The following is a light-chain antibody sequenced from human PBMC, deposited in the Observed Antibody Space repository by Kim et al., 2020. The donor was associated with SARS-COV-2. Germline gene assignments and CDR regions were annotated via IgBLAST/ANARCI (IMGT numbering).Light chain of an antibody. J-gene: IGKJ2*01. CDR2: GAS. Sequence: DIQMTQSPSTLSASVGDRVTITCRASQSVSSSLGWYQQKPGKAPKLLIYGASRLESGVPSRFSGSGSGTEFTLTISNLQPDDFATYYCQQSINYYTFGQGTKLEI. CDR1: QSVSSS. CDR3: QQSINYYT. V-gene: IGKV1-5*01.